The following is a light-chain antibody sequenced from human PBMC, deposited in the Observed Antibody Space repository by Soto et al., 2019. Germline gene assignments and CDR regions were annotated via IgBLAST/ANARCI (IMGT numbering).Light chain of an antibody. CDR2: DVS. CDR1: SSDVGGYNY. V-gene: IGLV2-14*01. Sequence: QSALTQPASVSGSPGQSITISCTGTSSDVGGYNYVSWYQQHPGKAPKLMIYDVSNRPSGVSNRFSGSKSGNTASLTISGVQAEDEADYYCSSYTSSSTPVFGTVTKVTVL. J-gene: IGLJ1*01. CDR3: SSYTSSSTPV.